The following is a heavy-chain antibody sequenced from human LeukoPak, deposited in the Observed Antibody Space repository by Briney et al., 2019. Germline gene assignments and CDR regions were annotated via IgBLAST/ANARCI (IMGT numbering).Heavy chain of an antibody. V-gene: IGHV3-23*01. D-gene: IGHD3-16*02. CDR2: ISGGGDRT. J-gene: IGHJ4*02. Sequence: GGSLRLSCAPSGFTFSRHGMQWVRQAPGKGLEWVSAISGGGDRTYYAESVKGRFTISRESTKNTLYLQMDSLRAEDTAVYYSAKSYGYSTAGSVNWGQGTLVTVSS. CDR3: AKSYGYSTAGSVN. CDR1: GFTFSRHG.